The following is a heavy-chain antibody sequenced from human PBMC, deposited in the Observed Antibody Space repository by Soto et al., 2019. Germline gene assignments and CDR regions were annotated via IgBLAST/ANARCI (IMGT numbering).Heavy chain of an antibody. D-gene: IGHD3-10*01. V-gene: IGHV4-39*01. CDR2: IYYSGST. Sequence: QLQLQESGPGLVKPSETLSLTCTVSGGSISSSSYYWGWIRQPPGKGLEWIGSIYYSGSTYYNPSLKSRVTISVDASKNQFSLQLSSVTAADTAVYYCARPPARGSPFDYWGQGTLVTVSS. CDR3: ARPPARGSPFDY. J-gene: IGHJ4*02. CDR1: GGSISSSSYY.